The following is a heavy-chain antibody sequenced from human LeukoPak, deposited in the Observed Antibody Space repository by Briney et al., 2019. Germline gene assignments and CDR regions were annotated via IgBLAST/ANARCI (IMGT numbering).Heavy chain of an antibody. Sequence: SETLSLTCTVSGGSISSYYWSWIRQPPGKGLEWIGYIYYSGSTNYNPSLKSRVTISVDTSKNQFSLKLSSVTAADTAVYYCARLQGGYYDFWSGLYYFDYWGQGTLVTVSS. D-gene: IGHD3-3*01. CDR3: ARLQGGYYDFWSGLYYFDY. J-gene: IGHJ4*02. CDR1: GGSISSYY. V-gene: IGHV4-59*08. CDR2: IYYSGST.